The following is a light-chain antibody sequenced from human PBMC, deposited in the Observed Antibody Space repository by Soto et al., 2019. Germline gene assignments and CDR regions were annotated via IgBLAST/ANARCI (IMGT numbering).Light chain of an antibody. V-gene: IGKV1-39*01. Sequence: QMTQSPSSLSASVGYRVTITCRASQSISSYLNWYQQKPGKAPKLLIFAASSLQSGVPSRFSGSRSGPDFTLTISSLQPEDFATYYCQQSYSSPPTFGQGTKGDI. CDR1: QSISSY. CDR3: QQSYSSPPT. CDR2: AAS. J-gene: IGKJ1*01.